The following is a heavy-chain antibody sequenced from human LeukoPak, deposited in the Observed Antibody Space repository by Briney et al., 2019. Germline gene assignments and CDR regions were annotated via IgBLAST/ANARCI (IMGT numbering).Heavy chain of an antibody. CDR3: AKSKGYGLVDI. J-gene: IGHJ3*01. D-gene: IGHD3-10*01. CDR1: GGSISTSKYY. V-gene: IGHV4-39*07. CDR2: IFYSGST. Sequence: PSETLSLTCTVSGGSISTSKYYWGWIRQPPGKGLEWIGNIFYSGSTYFSPSLKSRVTISLDTSRNQFSLKLTSVTAADTSVYYCAKSKGYGLVDIWGQATMV.